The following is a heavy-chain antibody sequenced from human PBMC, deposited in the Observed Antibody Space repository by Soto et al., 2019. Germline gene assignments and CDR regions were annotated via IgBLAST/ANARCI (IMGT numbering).Heavy chain of an antibody. D-gene: IGHD3-10*01. CDR1: GGSISSSSYY. Sequence: PSETLSLTCTVSGGSISSSSYYWGWIRQPPGKGLEWIGSIYYSGSTYYNPSLKSRVTISVDTSKNQFSLKLSSVTAADTAVYYCAREVDSLPITMVRGAPYYFDYWGQGTLVTVSS. V-gene: IGHV4-39*02. J-gene: IGHJ4*02. CDR2: IYYSGST. CDR3: AREVDSLPITMVRGAPYYFDY.